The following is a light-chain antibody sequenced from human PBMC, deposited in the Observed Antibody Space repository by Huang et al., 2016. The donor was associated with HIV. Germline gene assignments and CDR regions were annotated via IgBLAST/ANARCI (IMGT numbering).Light chain of an antibody. CDR2: AAS. CDR3: QHSYGMPPWT. CDR1: QNINIF. Sequence: DIQMTQSPSSLSASVGDRVTITCRASQNINIFLNWYQHKPGKAHNLLIYAASSLQGGVPSMFSVSWSGTEFTLTISSLQPEDFATYYCQHSYGMPPWTFGQGTKVEI. J-gene: IGKJ1*01. V-gene: IGKV1-39*01.